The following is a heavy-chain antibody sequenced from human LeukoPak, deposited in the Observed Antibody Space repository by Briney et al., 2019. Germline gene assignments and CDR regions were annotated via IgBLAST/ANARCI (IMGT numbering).Heavy chain of an antibody. CDR3: ARVPYYDFQADAFDI. CDR1: GDSVSANGAA. Sequence: SQTLSLTCAISGDSVSANGAAWNWIRQSPSRGLEWLGRTYYRSKWYNDYAVSVKSRITINPDTSKNQFSLQLNSVTPEDTAVCYCARVPYYDFQADAFDIWGQGTMVTVSS. CDR2: TYYRSKWYN. V-gene: IGHV6-1*01. D-gene: IGHD3-3*01. J-gene: IGHJ3*02.